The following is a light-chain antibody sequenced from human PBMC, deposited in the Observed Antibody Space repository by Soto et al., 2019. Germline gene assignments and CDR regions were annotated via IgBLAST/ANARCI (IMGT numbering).Light chain of an antibody. CDR1: SSNIGSHV. J-gene: IGLJ3*02. CDR3: ATWVNILSAWV. V-gene: IGLV1-44*01. Sequence: QSVLTQPPSASGAPGQRVTIPCSGSSSNIGSHVVNWYQQFPGTAPKLLIYSNNQRPSGVPDRFSVSKSGTSASLAISGLQSEDEDDYYCATWVNILSAWVFGGGTKVTVL. CDR2: SNN.